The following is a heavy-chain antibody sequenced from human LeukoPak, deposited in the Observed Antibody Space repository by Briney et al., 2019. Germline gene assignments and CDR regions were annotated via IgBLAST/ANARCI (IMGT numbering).Heavy chain of an antibody. D-gene: IGHD3-22*01. J-gene: IGHJ4*02. V-gene: IGHV3-23*01. Sequence: GGSLRLSCAASGFTFSSYAMSWVRQAPGKGLEWVSGISGSGDNTYYADSVKGRFTISRDNSKNTLYLQMNSLRAEDTAVYYCARGDYYDSSGYYYGFDYWGQGTLVTVSS. CDR2: ISGSGDNT. CDR1: GFTFSSYA. CDR3: ARGDYYDSSGYYYGFDY.